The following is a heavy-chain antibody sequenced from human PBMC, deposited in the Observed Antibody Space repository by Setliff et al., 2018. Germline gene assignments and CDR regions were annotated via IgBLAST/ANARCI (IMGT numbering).Heavy chain of an antibody. Sequence: PGESLKISCKGSGYSFTSYWIGWVRQMPGKGLEWMGIIYPGDSDTRYSPSSQGQVTISADKSISTAYLQWSSLKASDTAMYYCARRTSQIRYFDWSYPHDAFDIWGQGTMVTVSS. CDR2: IYPGDSDT. CDR3: ARRTSQIRYFDWSYPHDAFDI. J-gene: IGHJ3*02. CDR1: GYSFTSYW. D-gene: IGHD3-9*01. V-gene: IGHV5-51*01.